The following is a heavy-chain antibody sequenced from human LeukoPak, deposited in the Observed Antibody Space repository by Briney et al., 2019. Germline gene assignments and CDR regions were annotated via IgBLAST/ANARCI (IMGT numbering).Heavy chain of an antibody. D-gene: IGHD3-22*01. Sequence: GASVKVSCKASGYTFTGYYMQWVRQAPGQGPEWMGWINPNSGYTNYAQKFQGRVTMTRDESISTAYMELSRLGSDDTAMYYCARDPSGDSSGYPFDYWGQGTLVTVSS. CDR2: INPNSGYT. CDR1: GYTFTGYY. V-gene: IGHV1-2*02. CDR3: ARDPSGDSSGYPFDY. J-gene: IGHJ4*02.